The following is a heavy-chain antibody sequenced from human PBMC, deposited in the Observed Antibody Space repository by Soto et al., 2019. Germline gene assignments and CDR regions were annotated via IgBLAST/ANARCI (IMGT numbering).Heavy chain of an antibody. V-gene: IGHV1-8*01. CDR2: MNPNSGNT. Sequence: QVQLVQSGAEVKKPGASVKVSCKASGYTFTSYDINWVRQATGQGLEWMGWMNPNSGNTGYAQKFXGXVXXTRNTSRSTAYMELSSLRSEDTAVYYCARWPDGYSYYGMGVWGQGTTVTVSS. CDR3: ARWPDGYSYYGMGV. J-gene: IGHJ6*02. CDR1: GYTFTSYD.